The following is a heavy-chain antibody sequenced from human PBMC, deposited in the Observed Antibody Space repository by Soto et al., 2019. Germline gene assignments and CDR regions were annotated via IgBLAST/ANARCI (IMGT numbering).Heavy chain of an antibody. CDR1: GFTFTNAW. D-gene: IGHD2-21*02. Sequence: GGSLRLSCAASGFTFTNAWMNWVRQAPGKGLEWVGRIKSKSVGGTVNYAAPVKGRFTISRDDSGNTLYLQMNSLKTEDTAVYYCATCGGDCYLNYWGQGALVTVSS. CDR3: ATCGGDCYLNY. J-gene: IGHJ4*02. V-gene: IGHV3-15*01. CDR2: IKSKSVGGTV.